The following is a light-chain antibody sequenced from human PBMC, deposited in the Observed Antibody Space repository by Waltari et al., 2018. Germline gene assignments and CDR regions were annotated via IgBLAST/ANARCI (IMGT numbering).Light chain of an antibody. CDR1: QRVTGHY. Sequence: SSRAGQRVTGHYLAWYQQKPGRAPERISYGASRRATEIPVRFSGSGSGTDVTLTISRLGPEDFAVEYCQHYGSSPETFRQGTKLEIK. CDR2: GAS. CDR3: QHYGSSPET. J-gene: IGKJ2*01. V-gene: IGKV3-20*01.